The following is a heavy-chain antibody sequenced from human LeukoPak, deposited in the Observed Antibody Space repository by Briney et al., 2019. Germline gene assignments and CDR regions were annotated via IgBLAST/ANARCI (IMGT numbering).Heavy chain of an antibody. CDR3: ARSVDEDPSQNYDY. V-gene: IGHV4-4*02. CDR1: GRSISSSNW. CDR2: IYHSGST. D-gene: IGHD2-2*01. J-gene: IGHJ4*02. Sequence: SETLSLTCAVSGRSISSSNWWSWVRQPPGKGLEWIGEIYHSGSTNYNPSLKSRVTISVDKSKNQFSLKLSSVTAEDTAVYYWARSVDEDPSQNYDYWGQGTLVTVSS.